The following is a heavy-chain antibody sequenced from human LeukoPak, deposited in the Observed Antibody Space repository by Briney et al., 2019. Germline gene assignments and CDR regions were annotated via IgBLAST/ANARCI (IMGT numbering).Heavy chain of an antibody. CDR3: AREGSGSYYLWFDP. D-gene: IGHD1-26*01. Sequence: ASVKVSCKASGYTFTGYYMHWVRQAPGQGLEWMGWINPKSGGRNYGQKFQGRVTMTRDTSISTAYMEVSRLRSGDTAMYYCAREGSGSYYLWFDPWGQGTLVTVSS. CDR2: INPKSGGR. J-gene: IGHJ5*02. CDR1: GYTFTGYY. V-gene: IGHV1-2*02.